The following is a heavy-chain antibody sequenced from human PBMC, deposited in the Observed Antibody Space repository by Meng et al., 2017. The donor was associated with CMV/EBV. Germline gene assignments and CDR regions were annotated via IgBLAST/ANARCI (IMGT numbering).Heavy chain of an antibody. D-gene: IGHD6-13*01. Sequence: GGSLRLSCAASGFTFSSYSMNWVRQAPGKGLEWVSSISSSSSDIYYADSVKGRFTISRDNAKNSLYLQMNSLRAEDTAVYYCARDNPDVPAGTGGFDYWGQGTPVTVSS. CDR3: ARDNPDVPAGTGGFDY. CDR1: GFTFSSYS. CDR2: ISSSSSDI. J-gene: IGHJ4*02. V-gene: IGHV3-21*01.